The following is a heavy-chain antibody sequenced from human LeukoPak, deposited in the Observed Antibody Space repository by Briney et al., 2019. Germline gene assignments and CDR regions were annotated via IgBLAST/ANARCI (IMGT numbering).Heavy chain of an antibody. Sequence: PGGSLRLSCAASGFTFSTYWMHWVRQAPGKGLVWVSRINSDGKSTSYADSVKGRFTISRDNAKNTLYLQMNSLIAEDTAVYYCVRAWGKGAAFDIWGQGTMVTVSS. V-gene: IGHV3-74*01. D-gene: IGHD3-16*01. J-gene: IGHJ3*02. CDR1: GFTFSTYW. CDR2: INSDGKST. CDR3: VRAWGKGAAFDI.